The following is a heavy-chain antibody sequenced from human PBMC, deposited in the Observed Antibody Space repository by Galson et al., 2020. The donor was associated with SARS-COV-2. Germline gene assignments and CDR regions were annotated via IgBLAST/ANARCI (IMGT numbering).Heavy chain of an antibody. Sequence: ASVKVSCKASGYTFTGYYMHWVRQAPGQGLEWMGWINPNSGGTNYAQKFQGRVTMTRDTSISTAYMELSRLRSDDTAVYYCARGEGVLRYFDCYYWGQGTLVTVSS. CDR2: INPNSGGT. D-gene: IGHD3-9*01. CDR1: GYTFTGYY. CDR3: ARGEGVLRYFDCYY. J-gene: IGHJ4*02. V-gene: IGHV1-2*02.